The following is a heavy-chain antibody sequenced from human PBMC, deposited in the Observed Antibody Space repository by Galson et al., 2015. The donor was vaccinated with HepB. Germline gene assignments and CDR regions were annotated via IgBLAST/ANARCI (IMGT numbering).Heavy chain of an antibody. D-gene: IGHD5-18*01. CDR2: ISSNGGST. Sequence: SLRLSCAASGFTFSSYAMHWVRQAPGKGLEYVSAISSNGGSTYYADSVKGRFTISRDNSKNTLYLQMSSLRAEDTAVYYCVKVEQLWSFDYWGQGTLVTVSS. V-gene: IGHV3-64D*06. CDR3: VKVEQLWSFDY. CDR1: GFTFSSYA. J-gene: IGHJ4*02.